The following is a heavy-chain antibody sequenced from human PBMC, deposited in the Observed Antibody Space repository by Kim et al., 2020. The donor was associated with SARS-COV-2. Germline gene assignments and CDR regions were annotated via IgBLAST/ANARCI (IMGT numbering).Heavy chain of an antibody. Sequence: EALKGRFTVTSNNSQNTLYMQMKSLSAEDTAVYYCARDLTPLAGTSPFGYWGQGTLVTVSS. D-gene: IGHD6-13*01. V-gene: IGHV3-30*04. J-gene: IGHJ4*02. CDR3: ARDLTPLAGTSPFGY.